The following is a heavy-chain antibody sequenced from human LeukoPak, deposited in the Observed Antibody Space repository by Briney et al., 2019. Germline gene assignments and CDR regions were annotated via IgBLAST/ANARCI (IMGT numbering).Heavy chain of an antibody. CDR1: GFTFSSYS. J-gene: IGHJ4*02. CDR2: ISSSSSTI. V-gene: IGHV3-48*01. CDR3: ARTGLGMYSFDQ. Sequence: PGGSLRLSCAASGFTFSSYSMNWVRQAPGKGLEWVSYISSSSSTIYYADSVKGRFTISRDNSKNTLYLQMNSLRVEDTAVYYCARTGLGMYSFDQWGQGTLVTVSS. D-gene: IGHD3/OR15-3a*01.